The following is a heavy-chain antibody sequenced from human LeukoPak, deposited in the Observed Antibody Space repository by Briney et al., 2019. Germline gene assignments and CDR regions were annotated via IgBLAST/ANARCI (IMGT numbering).Heavy chain of an antibody. V-gene: IGHV1-2*02. CDR1: GYTFTGDY. D-gene: IGHD3-10*01. CDR2: INPNSGGT. CDR3: ARDPCDSGSYYFDY. Sequence: GASVKVSCKASGYTFTGDYMHWVRQAPGQGLEWMGWINPNSGGTNYAQKFQGRVIMTRDTSISTAYMELSRLTSDDTAVYYCARDPCDSGSYYFDYWGQGTLVTVSS. J-gene: IGHJ4*02.